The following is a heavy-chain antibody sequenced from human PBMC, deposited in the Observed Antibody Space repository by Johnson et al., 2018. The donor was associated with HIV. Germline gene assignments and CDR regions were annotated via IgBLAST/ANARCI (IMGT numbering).Heavy chain of an antibody. CDR3: AKGSAHDAFDI. CDR2: ISWDGGNS. V-gene: IGHV3-43D*03. J-gene: IGHJ3*02. Sequence: VQLVESGGGMVQPGGSLRLSCAVSGFTFDNYAMHWVRQAPGKGLEWVSLISWDGGNSYYADSVPGRFTIARDNSKNSLYLQMNSLRAEDTALYYCAKGSAHDAFDIWGQGTMVTVSS. CDR1: GFTFDNYA.